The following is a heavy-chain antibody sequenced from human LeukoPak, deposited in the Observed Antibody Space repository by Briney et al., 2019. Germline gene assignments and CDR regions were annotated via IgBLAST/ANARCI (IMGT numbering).Heavy chain of an antibody. J-gene: IGHJ4*02. CDR2: ISGSGGST. CDR1: GFTFSSYA. D-gene: IGHD6-13*01. V-gene: IGHV3-23*01. Sequence: GGSLRLSCAASGFTFSSYAMSWVRQAPGKGLEWVSAISGSGGSTYYADSVKGRFTISRDNSKNTLYLQMNGLRAEDTAVYYCAKDLVAAAGNGYLDYWGQGTLVTVSS. CDR3: AKDLVAAAGNGYLDY.